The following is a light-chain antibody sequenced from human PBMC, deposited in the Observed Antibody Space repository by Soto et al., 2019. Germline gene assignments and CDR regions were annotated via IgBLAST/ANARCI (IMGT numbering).Light chain of an antibody. CDR2: GAS. J-gene: IGKJ4*01. V-gene: IGKV3-20*01. CDR3: QHYRSSPLT. Sequence: VLTQSPGTLSLSPGERATLFCRAGQSVDSGDLAWYQQKPGQAPRLLIYGASSRATGIPDRFSGGGSGTDFTLTISSPEPEDVAVYYCQHYRSSPLTFGGGTKVDIK. CDR1: QSVDSGD.